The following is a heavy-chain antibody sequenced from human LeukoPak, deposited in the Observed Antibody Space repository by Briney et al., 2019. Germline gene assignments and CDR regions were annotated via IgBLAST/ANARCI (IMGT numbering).Heavy chain of an antibody. V-gene: IGHV3-21*01. CDR1: GLTLSTYN. J-gene: IGHJ3*02. CDR2: ITSSSTY. CDR3: ARERVTTTAFDI. D-gene: IGHD5-12*01. Sequence: TGGSLRLSCAASGLTLSTYNTHWVRQAPGRGLEWVSSITSSSTYYADSVKGRFTISRDNAKNSLYLQMNSLRAEDTAVYYCARERVTTTAFDIWGQGTMVTVSS.